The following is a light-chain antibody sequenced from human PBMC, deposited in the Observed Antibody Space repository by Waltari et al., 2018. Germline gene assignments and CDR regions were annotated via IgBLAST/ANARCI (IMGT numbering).Light chain of an antibody. Sequence: QSVLTQPPSASGTPGQRVTISCSGSSPTIGRKFAYWYQHLPGTAPKLLIYKNNQRPSGVPDRFSGSKSGTSASLAISGLRSEDEADYYCAAWDDGLSAWVFGGGTKLTVL. CDR3: AAWDDGLSAWV. CDR2: KNN. V-gene: IGLV1-47*01. J-gene: IGLJ3*02. CDR1: SPTIGRKF.